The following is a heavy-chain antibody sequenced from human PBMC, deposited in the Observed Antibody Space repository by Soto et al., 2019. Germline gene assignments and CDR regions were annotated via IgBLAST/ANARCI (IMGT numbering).Heavy chain of an antibody. Sequence: EVQLLESGGGLVQPGGSLRLSCAASGFTFSSYAMSWVRQAPGKGLEWVSAISGSGGSTYYADSVKGRFTISRDNSENTLYLQMNSLRAEDTAVYYCAMTASDVLMVYANHYCYGMDVWRKGTKVTASS. CDR2: ISGSGGST. CDR3: AMTASDVLMVYANHYCYGMDV. J-gene: IGHJ6*04. V-gene: IGHV3-23*01. D-gene: IGHD2-8*01. CDR1: GFTFSSYA.